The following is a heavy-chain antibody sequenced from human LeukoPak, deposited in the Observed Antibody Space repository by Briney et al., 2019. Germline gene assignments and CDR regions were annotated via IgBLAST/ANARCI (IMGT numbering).Heavy chain of an antibody. D-gene: IGHD3-10*01. CDR1: GGSISSGSYY. CDR3: ARRGLWFGELSGDY. J-gene: IGHJ4*02. V-gene: IGHV4-39*01. Sequence: PSETLSLTCTVSGGSISSGSYYWGWIRQPPGKGLEWIGSIYYSGSTYYNPSLKSRVTISVDTSKNQFSLKLSSVTAADTAVYYCARRGLWFGELSGDYWGQGTLATVSS. CDR2: IYYSGST.